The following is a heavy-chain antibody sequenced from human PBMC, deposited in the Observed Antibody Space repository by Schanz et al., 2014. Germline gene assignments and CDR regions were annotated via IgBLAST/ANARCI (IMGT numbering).Heavy chain of an antibody. V-gene: IGHV4-30-2*01. CDR3: ARGGGPSHYDHVWGNFRYTHFDY. D-gene: IGHD3-16*02. Sequence: QLQLQESGSGLVKPSQTLSLTCAVSGGSISSGTYSWSWIRQPPGKGLEWIGYIYHTGTTYYSPSPRGRVTISKDRSKNHFSLTLNSLTAAATAVYYCARGGGPSHYDHVWGNFRYTHFDYWGQGTLVTVSS. J-gene: IGHJ4*02. CDR2: IYHTGTT. CDR1: GGSISSGTYS.